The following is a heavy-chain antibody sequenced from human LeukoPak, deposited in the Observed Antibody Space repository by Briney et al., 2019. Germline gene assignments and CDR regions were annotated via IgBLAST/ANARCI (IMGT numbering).Heavy chain of an antibody. CDR2: IYYSGST. Sequence: SSETLSLTCAVSGGSISSGGYSWSWIRQPPGKGLEWIGSIYYSGSTYYNPSLKSRVTISVDTSKNQFSLKLSSVTAADTAVYYCARLSKSIVGAPAYFDYWGQGTLVTVSS. V-gene: IGHV4-30-2*03. CDR1: GGSISSGGYS. J-gene: IGHJ4*02. CDR3: ARLSKSIVGAPAYFDY. D-gene: IGHD1-26*01.